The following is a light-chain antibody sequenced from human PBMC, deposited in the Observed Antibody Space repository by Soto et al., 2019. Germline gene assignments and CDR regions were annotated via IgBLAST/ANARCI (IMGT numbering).Light chain of an antibody. Sequence: EIVMTQSPATLSVSPGERATLSCTASQSVSSNLAWYQQKPGQAPRLLIYDASTRVTGIPARFSGSGSGTEFTLTISSLQSEDFAVYYCQQYTNWPPYTFGQGTKLEIK. CDR3: QQYTNWPPYT. CDR1: QSVSSN. CDR2: DAS. V-gene: IGKV3D-15*01. J-gene: IGKJ2*01.